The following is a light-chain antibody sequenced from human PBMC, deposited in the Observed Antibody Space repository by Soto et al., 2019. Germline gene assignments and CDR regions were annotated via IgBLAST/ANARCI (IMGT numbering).Light chain of an antibody. V-gene: IGKV3-20*01. CDR2: AAS. J-gene: IGKJ1*01. CDR3: QQYDSSPEWT. CDR1: QSVDSRY. Sequence: EIVLTQSPGTLSLSLGERATLSCRASQSVDSRYLAWYQQKPGQAPRLLIYAASSRATGIPDRFSGSGSETDFTLTISRLEPEDFAVYYCQQYDSSPEWTFGQGTKVEIK.